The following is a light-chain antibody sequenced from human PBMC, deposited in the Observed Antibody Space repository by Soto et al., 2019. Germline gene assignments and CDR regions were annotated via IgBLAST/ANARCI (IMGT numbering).Light chain of an antibody. CDR1: QSVSSSY. J-gene: IGKJ1*01. CDR3: QQYGSLSWT. Sequence: SPGERATLSCRASQSVSSSYLAWYQQKPGQAPRLLIYGASTRATGVPDRFSGSGSGTDFTLTISRLEPEDFAVYHCQQYGSLSWTFGQGTKVDIK. CDR2: GAS. V-gene: IGKV3-20*01.